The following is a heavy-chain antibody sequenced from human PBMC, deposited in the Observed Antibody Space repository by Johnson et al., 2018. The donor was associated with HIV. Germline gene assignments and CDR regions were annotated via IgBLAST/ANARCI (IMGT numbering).Heavy chain of an antibody. CDR3: ASEYSRGRVDAFDI. CDR2: ISSSGSNI. Sequence: QVQLVESGGGLVQPGGSLRLSCAASGFTFSDYYMSWVRQAPGKGLAWVSYISSSGSNIYYADSVKGRFTISRDNAKNSLYLQMNSLRAEDTAVYYCASEYSRGRVDAFDIWGQGTMVTVSS. CDR1: GFTFSDYY. J-gene: IGHJ3*02. D-gene: IGHD6-19*01. V-gene: IGHV3-11*04.